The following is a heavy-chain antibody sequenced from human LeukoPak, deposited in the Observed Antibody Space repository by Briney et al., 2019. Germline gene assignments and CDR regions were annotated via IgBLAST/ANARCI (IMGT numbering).Heavy chain of an antibody. CDR1: GLTFSNYW. J-gene: IGHJ4*02. Sequence: GGSLRLSCAASGLTFSNYWMDWVRQAPGKGLEWVANIKQDGSEKNYVDSVKGRFIISRDNAKNSLYLQMNTLRADDTAVYYCARDGFGTGSNWGQGTLVTVSS. CDR2: IKQDGSEK. CDR3: ARDGFGTGSN. D-gene: IGHD3-16*01. V-gene: IGHV3-7*03.